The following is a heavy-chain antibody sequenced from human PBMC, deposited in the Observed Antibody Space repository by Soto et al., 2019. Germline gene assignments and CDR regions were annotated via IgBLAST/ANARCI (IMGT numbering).Heavy chain of an antibody. Sequence: GGSLRLSCAASGFTFSSYWMHWVRQAPGKGLVWVSRINSDGSTTNYADSVKGRCTISRDNAKNSLYLQMNSLRAEDTAVYYCASQSSEWLLFASWGQGTLVTVSS. D-gene: IGHD5-12*01. CDR3: ASQSSEWLLFAS. CDR1: GFTFSSYW. CDR2: INSDGSTT. J-gene: IGHJ4*02. V-gene: IGHV3-74*01.